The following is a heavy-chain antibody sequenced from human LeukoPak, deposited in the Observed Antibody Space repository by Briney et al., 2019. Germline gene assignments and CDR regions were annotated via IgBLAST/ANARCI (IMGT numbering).Heavy chain of an antibody. CDR1: GYTFIIYE. CDR2: LRPRYGNT. Sequence: GASVKVSCKASGYTFIIYEIQWERQAPGQGLEWVGGLRPRYGNTAYAQNFQGRGTITRDTSIDTVYMELSGLGSEDTAVYYCARVGAGEGGIDYWAQGTLITVSS. J-gene: IGHJ4*02. CDR3: ARVGAGEGGIDY. D-gene: IGHD3-10*01. V-gene: IGHV1-8*03.